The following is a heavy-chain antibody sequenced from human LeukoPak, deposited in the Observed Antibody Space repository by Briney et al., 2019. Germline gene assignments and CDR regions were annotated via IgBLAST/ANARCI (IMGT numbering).Heavy chain of an antibody. D-gene: IGHD5-12*01. CDR3: AKGGYDFVAIGYFYD. J-gene: IGHJ4*02. CDR1: GFTFSSYA. CDR2: IGGSGGST. Sequence: GGSLRLSRAASGFTFSSYAMSWVRQAPGERLEWVSSIGGSGGSTYYADSVKGRFTISRDNSKNTLYLQMYSLRAEDTALYYSAKGGYDFVAIGYFYDLGQGALVTVSS. V-gene: IGHV3-23*01.